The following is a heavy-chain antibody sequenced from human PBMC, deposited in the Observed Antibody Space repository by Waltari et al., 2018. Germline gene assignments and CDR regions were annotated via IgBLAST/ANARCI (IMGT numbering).Heavy chain of an antibody. Sequence: DVQLLESGGGLVQPGRSLGLPCAASGFTFDAYAIRLVRQAPGKGLAWGSGISWNSGSIGYADSVKGRVTISRDNAKNTLYLQMNSLRAEDTALYYCAKGGRSMWELDLWGQGTLVTVSS. J-gene: IGHJ4*02. CDR3: AKGGRSMWELDL. CDR2: ISWNSGSI. D-gene: IGHD3-10*01. CDR1: GFTFDAYA. V-gene: IGHV3-9*01.